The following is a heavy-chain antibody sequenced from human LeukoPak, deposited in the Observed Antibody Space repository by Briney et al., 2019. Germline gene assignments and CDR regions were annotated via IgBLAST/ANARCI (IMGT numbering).Heavy chain of an antibody. J-gene: IGHJ4*02. CDR2: IKQDGSEK. V-gene: IGHV3-7*01. CDR1: GFTFSSYW. CDR3: ARALGGSYESVESIDY. D-gene: IGHD1-26*01. Sequence: GGSLRLSCAASGFTFSSYWMSWVRQAPGKGLEWVANIKQDGSEKYYVDSVKGRFTISRDNAKNSLYLQMNSLRAEDTAVYYCARALGGSYESVESIDYWGQGTLVTVSS.